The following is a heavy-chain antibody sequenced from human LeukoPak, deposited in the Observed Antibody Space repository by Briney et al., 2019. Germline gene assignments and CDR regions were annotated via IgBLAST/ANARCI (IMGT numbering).Heavy chain of an antibody. D-gene: IGHD5-12*01. J-gene: IGHJ4*02. CDR1: GYTFPTYW. CDR3: ARQSRNGYDFDY. CDR2: IYPGDSDT. Sequence: GESLKISCQGSGYTFPTYWIGWVRKMPGKGLEWMGIIYPGDSDTRYSPSFQGQVTISADKSISTAYLQWSSLEASDTAMYYCARQSRNGYDFDYWGQGTLVTVSS. V-gene: IGHV5-51*01.